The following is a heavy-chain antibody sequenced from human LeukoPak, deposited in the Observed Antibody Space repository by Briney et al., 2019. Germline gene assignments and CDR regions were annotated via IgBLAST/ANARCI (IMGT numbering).Heavy chain of an antibody. Sequence: GGSLRLSCAASGFTLSSYAMIWVRQAPGKGLEWVSAISDTGNRDHADSVKGRFTISRDSSKNTLFLQMNRLRAEDAAVYYCAKAPVTTCRGAFCYPFDYWGLGTLVTVSS. V-gene: IGHV3-23*01. D-gene: IGHD2-15*01. J-gene: IGHJ4*02. CDR2: ISDTGNR. CDR3: AKAPVTTCRGAFCYPFDY. CDR1: GFTLSSYA.